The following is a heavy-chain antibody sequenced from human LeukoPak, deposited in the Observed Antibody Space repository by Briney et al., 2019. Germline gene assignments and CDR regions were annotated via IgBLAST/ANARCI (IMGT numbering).Heavy chain of an antibody. CDR1: GFTFTSNA. D-gene: IGHD3-22*01. CDR2: VRGSGHST. CDR3: ARHYDSSGYYYFDY. J-gene: IGHJ4*02. Sequence: GGSLRLSCAASGFTFTSNAISWVRQAPGEGLEWVSSVRGSGHSTYYADSVKGRFTISRDNSKNTVYLQMSSLRAEDTALYYCARHYDSSGYYYFDYWGQGTLVTVSS. V-gene: IGHV3-23*01.